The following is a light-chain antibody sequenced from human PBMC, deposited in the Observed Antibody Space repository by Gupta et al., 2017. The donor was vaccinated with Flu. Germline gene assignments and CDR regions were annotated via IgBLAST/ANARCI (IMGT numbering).Light chain of an antibody. J-gene: IGKJ5*01. CDR3: LQYNSSRHT. Sequence: DIQMTQSPPTLSASVGDRVTITCRASQSISSWLAWYQQKPGKAPKLRIYKASSLESGVPSRFSGSGSGTEFTLTISSLQPDDFATYYCLQYNSSRHTFGPGTPMEIK. CDR2: KAS. CDR1: QSISSW. V-gene: IGKV1-5*03.